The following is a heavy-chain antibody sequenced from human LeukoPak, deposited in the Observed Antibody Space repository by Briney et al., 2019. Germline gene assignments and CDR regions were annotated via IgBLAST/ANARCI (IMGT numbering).Heavy chain of an antibody. V-gene: IGHV1-8*03. CDR2: MNPNSGNT. CDR1: GYTFTSYD. D-gene: IGHD3-10*01. J-gene: IGHJ3*02. CDR3: ARDADGSGSGAFDI. Sequence: ASVKVSCKASGYTFTSYDINWVRQATGQGLEWMGWMNPNSGNTGYAQKLQGRVTITRNTSISTAYMELSSLRSGDTAVYYCARDADGSGSGAFDIWGQGTMVTVSS.